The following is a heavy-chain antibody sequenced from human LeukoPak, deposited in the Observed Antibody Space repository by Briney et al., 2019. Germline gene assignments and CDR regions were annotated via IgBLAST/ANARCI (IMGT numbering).Heavy chain of an antibody. Sequence: SETLSLTCTVSGGSISSSSYYWGWIRQPPGKGLEWIGSIYFTGTTYYNPSLKGRVTISVDTSKNHFSLKLSSVTAADTAMYYCARGHGGPSNWFDPWGQGTLVTVSS. D-gene: IGHD3-16*01. CDR1: GGSISSSSYY. CDR2: IYFTGTT. CDR3: ARGHGGPSNWFDP. J-gene: IGHJ5*02. V-gene: IGHV4-39*02.